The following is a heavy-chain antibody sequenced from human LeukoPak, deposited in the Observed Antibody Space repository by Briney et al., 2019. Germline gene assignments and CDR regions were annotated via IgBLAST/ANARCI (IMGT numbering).Heavy chain of an antibody. CDR2: INHSGST. D-gene: IGHD4-17*01. CDR3: TRDTGTTGEVKFDP. CDR1: GGSFSGYY. Sequence: SETLSLTCAVYGGSFSGYYWSWIRQPLGKGLEWIGEINHSGSTNYNPSLKSRVTISVDTSKSQFSLNLMSVTAADTAVYYCTRDTGTTGEVKFDPWGRGTLVTVSS. V-gene: IGHV4-34*01. J-gene: IGHJ5*02.